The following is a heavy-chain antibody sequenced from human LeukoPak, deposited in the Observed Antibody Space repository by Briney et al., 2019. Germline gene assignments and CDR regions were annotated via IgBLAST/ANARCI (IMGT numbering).Heavy chain of an antibody. V-gene: IGHV7-4-1*02. CDR2: INTNTGNP. CDR1: GYIFNSQG. Sequence: RGASVKVSCKASGYIFNSQGMNWVRQAPGQGLELMGWINTNTGNPTYAQGFTGRFVFSLDTSVSTTYLQISSLKAEDTAVYFCARDYTLTLGTTTYFQHWGQGTLVTVSS. J-gene: IGHJ1*01. D-gene: IGHD1-7*01. CDR3: ARDYTLTLGTTTYFQH.